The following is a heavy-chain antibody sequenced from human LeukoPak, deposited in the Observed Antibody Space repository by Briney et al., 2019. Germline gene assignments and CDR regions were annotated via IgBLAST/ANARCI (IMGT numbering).Heavy chain of an antibody. D-gene: IGHD5-24*01. V-gene: IGHV3-74*01. CDR1: GFTFSSYW. Sequence: PGGSLRLSCAASGFTFSSYWMHWVRQAPGKGLVWVSRINSDGSSTSYADSVKGRFTISRDNSKNTLYLQMNSLRAEDTAVYYCARGELATSKILFDYWGQGTLVTVSS. CDR3: ARGELATSKILFDY. CDR2: INSDGSST. J-gene: IGHJ4*02.